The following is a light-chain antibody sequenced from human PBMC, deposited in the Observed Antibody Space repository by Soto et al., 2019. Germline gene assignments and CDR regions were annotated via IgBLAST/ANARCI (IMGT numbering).Light chain of an antibody. CDR1: TGAVTSGNY. CDR2: TTN. V-gene: IGLV7-43*01. J-gene: IGLJ2*01. Sequence: VVTQEPSLTVSPGGTVTLTCASNTGAVTSGNYPSWFQQKPGQPPRTLIYTTNSRHSWTPARFSGSLLGGKATLTLSGVQPEDEADYYCLLYYGGAHLVFGGGTKLTVL. CDR3: LLYYGGAHLV.